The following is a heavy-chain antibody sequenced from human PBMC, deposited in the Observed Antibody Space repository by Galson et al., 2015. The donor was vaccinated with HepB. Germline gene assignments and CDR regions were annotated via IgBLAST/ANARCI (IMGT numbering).Heavy chain of an antibody. CDR1: GGSIGSGGYY. V-gene: IGHV4-31*03. CDR3: ARTMTGMFVDY. J-gene: IGHJ4*02. CDR2: IYYSGST. D-gene: IGHD1-1*01. Sequence: TLSLTCTVSGGSIGSGGYYWTWIRQHPGKGLGWIGNIYYSGSTNSNPSLKSRIIISIDTSENQFSLRLNSVTAADTAVYYCARTMTGMFVDYWGQGTLVTVSS.